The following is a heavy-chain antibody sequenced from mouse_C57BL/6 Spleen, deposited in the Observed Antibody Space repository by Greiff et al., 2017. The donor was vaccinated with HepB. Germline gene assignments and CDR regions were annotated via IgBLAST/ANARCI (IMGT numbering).Heavy chain of an antibody. V-gene: IGHV5-15*01. Sequence: VQLKESGGGLVQPGGSLKLSCAASGFTFSDYGMAWVRQAPRKGPEWVAFISNLAYSIHYADTVTGRFTISRENAKNTLYLEMSSLRSEDTAMYYCARLGIDYAMDYWGQGTSVTVSS. CDR3: ARLGIDYAMDY. CDR2: ISNLAYSI. J-gene: IGHJ4*01. D-gene: IGHD1-1*01. CDR1: GFTFSDYG.